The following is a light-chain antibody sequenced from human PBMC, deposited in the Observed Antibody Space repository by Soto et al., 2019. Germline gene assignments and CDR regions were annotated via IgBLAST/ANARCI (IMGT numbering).Light chain of an antibody. V-gene: IGKV3-15*01. CDR3: QQYNNWPPVT. CDR1: QSVSSN. J-gene: IGKJ1*01. CDR2: GAS. Sequence: EIVMTQSPATRSVSPGERATLSCRARQSVSSNLAWYQQKPGQAPRLLIYGASTRATGIPARFSGSGSGTEFTLTISSLQSEDFAVYYCQQYNNWPPVTFGQGTKVDIK.